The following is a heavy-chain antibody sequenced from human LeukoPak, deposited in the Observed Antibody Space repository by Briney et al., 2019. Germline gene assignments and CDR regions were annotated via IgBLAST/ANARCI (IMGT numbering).Heavy chain of an antibody. CDR2: ISAYNGNT. V-gene: IGHV1-18*04. CDR3: ARVGQWLAVFPTDY. CDR1: GYTFTSYY. Sequence: GASVKVSCKASGYTFTSYYMHWVRQAPGQGLEWMGWISAYNGNTDYAQKLQGRVTMTTDTSTSTAYMELRSLRSDDTAVYYCARVGQWLAVFPTDYWGQGTLVTVSS. J-gene: IGHJ4*02. D-gene: IGHD6-19*01.